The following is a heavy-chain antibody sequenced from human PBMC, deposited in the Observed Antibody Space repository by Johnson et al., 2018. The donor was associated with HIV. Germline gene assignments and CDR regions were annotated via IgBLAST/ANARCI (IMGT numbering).Heavy chain of an antibody. D-gene: IGHD2-2*01. J-gene: IGHJ3*02. CDR2: IKCDGSEK. CDR3: ARDGGYCSSTSCFRHWASAFDI. Sequence: MQLVESGGGVVQPGGSLRLSCAASGFTFSSSWMHWVCQAPEKGLEWVADIKCDGSEKYYVDSVKGRLTISRDNSKNTLYLQMNSLRAEDTAVYYCARDGGYCSSTSCFRHWASAFDIWGQGTMVTVSS. CDR1: GFTFSSSW. V-gene: IGHV3-52*01.